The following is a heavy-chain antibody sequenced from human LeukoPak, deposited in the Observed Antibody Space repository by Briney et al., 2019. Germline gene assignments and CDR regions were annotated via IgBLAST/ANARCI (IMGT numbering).Heavy chain of an antibody. V-gene: IGHV1-8*01. CDR3: ARTDYDYVWGSYRSYYYYMDV. J-gene: IGHJ6*03. CDR1: GYAFTSYA. D-gene: IGHD3-16*02. Sequence: ASVKLSCTGSGYAFTSYAINWVRHATGQGLEWMGWMNPSRGNTGYAQKFQSRVTMTRNTSISTAYMELSSLRSEDTAVYYCARTDYDYVWGSYRSYYYYMDVWGKGTTVTVSS. CDR2: MNPSRGNT.